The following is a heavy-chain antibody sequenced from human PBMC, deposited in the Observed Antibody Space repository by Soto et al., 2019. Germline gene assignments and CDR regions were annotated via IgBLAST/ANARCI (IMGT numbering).Heavy chain of an antibody. J-gene: IGHJ6*03. D-gene: IGHD2-2*01. CDR3: ARLYCSSTSSCYMDV. CDR2: ISPYNGNT. CDR1: GGTFSSYT. Sequence: ASVKVSCKASGGTFSSYTISWVRQAPGQGLEWMGWISPYNGNTNYAQKLQGRVTMTTDTSTSTAYMEPRSLRSDDTAVYYCARLYCSSTSSCYMDVWGKGTTVTVSS. V-gene: IGHV1-18*01.